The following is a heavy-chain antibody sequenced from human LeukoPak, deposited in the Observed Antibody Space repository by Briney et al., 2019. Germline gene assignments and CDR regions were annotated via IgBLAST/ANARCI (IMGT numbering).Heavy chain of an antibody. CDR3: AREVMGYDSSGYFPLCDY. J-gene: IGHJ4*02. CDR1: GGSISSGSYY. D-gene: IGHD3-22*01. CDR2: SYTSGST. V-gene: IGHV4-61*02. Sequence: SETLSLTCTVSGGSISSGSYYWSWIRQPTGKGLEWIGRSYTSGSTNYNPSLKSRVTISVDTSKNQFSLKLSSVTAADTAVYYCAREVMGYDSSGYFPLCDYWGQGTLVTVSS.